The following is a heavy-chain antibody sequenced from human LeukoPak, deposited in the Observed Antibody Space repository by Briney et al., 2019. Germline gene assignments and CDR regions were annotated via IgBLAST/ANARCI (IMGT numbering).Heavy chain of an antibody. CDR2: ISGSGGST. Sequence: PGGSLRLSCAASGFTFSSYAMSWVRQAPGKGLEWVSGISGSGGSTYYADSVKGRFTISRDNSKNTLYLQMNSLRAEDTAVYYCAKDNLNSGNYYNAFDYWGQGTLVTVSS. D-gene: IGHD1-26*01. V-gene: IGHV3-23*01. CDR1: GFTFSSYA. J-gene: IGHJ4*02. CDR3: AKDNLNSGNYYNAFDY.